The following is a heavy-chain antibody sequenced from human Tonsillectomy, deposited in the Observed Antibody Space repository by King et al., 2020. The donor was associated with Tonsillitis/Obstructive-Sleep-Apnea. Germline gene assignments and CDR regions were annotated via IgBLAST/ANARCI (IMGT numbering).Heavy chain of an antibody. Sequence: VQLVESGGGLVQPGRSLRLSCTASGFTFGDNAMSWVRQAPGKGLEWVGFISSKVYGGTTEYAASVKGRFTISRDDSENIAYLQMNSLKTEDTAVYYCASSSITMIVVVHNCGVAFDIWGQGTMVTVSS. V-gene: IGHV3-49*04. CDR3: ASSSITMIVVVHNCGVAFDI. J-gene: IGHJ3*02. CDR2: ISSKVYGGTT. D-gene: IGHD3-22*01. CDR1: GFTFGDNA.